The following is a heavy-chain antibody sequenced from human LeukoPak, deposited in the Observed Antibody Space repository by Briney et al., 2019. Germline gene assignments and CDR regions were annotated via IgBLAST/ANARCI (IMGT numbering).Heavy chain of an antibody. CDR2: INHNGNVN. V-gene: IGHV3-7*03. D-gene: IGHD3/OR15-3a*01. Sequence: GGSLRLSCAASGFTFSSYWMNWARQATGKGLEWVASINHNGNVNYYVDSVKGRFTISRDNSKNTLYLQMNSLRAEDTAVYYCAKPKFPGRGLVMLFDYWGQGTLVTVSS. CDR3: AKPKFPGRGLVMLFDY. CDR1: GFTFSSYW. J-gene: IGHJ4*02.